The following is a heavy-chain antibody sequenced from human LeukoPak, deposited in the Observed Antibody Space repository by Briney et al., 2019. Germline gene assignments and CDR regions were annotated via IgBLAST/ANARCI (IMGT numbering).Heavy chain of an antibody. CDR1: GGTFSSYA. CDR3: ARPVTMIGLYYYYGMDV. D-gene: IGHD3-22*01. CDR2: IIPIFGTA. J-gene: IGHJ6*02. Sequence: ASVTVSCTASGGTFSSYAISWVRQAPGQGLEWMGGIIPIFGTANYAQKFQGRVTITADESTSTAYMELSSLRSEDTAVYYCARPVTMIGLYYYYGMDVWGQGTTVTVSS. V-gene: IGHV1-69*13.